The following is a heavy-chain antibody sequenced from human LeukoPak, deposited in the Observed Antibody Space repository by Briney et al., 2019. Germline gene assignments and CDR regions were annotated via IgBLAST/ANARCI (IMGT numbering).Heavy chain of an antibody. J-gene: IGHJ4*02. V-gene: IGHV3-74*01. CDR2: ISSDGSST. CDR1: GFTFSGYW. CDR3: ARVVAGSNCFDS. D-gene: IGHD6-19*01. Sequence: PGGSLRLSCVASGFTFSGYWMHWVRQAPGKGLVWVSRISSDGSSTSYADSVKGRFAISRDNAKNTVYLQMNSLRAEDMAVYYCARVVAGSNCFDSWGQGTLVTVPS.